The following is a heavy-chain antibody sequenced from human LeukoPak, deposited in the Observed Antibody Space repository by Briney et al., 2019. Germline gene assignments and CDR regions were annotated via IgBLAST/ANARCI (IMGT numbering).Heavy chain of an antibody. CDR1: GGSFSGYY. J-gene: IGHJ4*02. CDR3: ARGDVGPRLGY. CDR2: MNPRGGT. Sequence: SETLSLACAVYGGSFSGYYWSWIRQPPGKGLEWIGEMNPRGGTDYTPSLKSRVTMSVDTSKNQFSLKMTSVTAADTAVYYCARGDVGPRLGYWGQGTLVTVSS. V-gene: IGHV4-34*01. D-gene: IGHD1-26*01.